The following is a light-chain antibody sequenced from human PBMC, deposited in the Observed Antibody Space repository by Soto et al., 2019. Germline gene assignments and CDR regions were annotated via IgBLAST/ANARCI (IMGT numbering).Light chain of an antibody. CDR1: QNIRSY. J-gene: IGKJ1*01. V-gene: IGKV1-39*01. CDR3: QQSSSSPRT. CDR2: AAS. Sequence: DNHMNQSPSSLSASVRDRVTITFPGSQNIRSYLNWYQQRIGKAPKVLIYAASSLQSGVPSRFSGSGSGTDFTLTISSLQPEDFATYYCQQSSSSPRTFGQGTKVDIK.